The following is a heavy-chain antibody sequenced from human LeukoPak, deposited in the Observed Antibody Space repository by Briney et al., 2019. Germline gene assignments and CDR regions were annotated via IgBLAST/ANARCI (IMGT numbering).Heavy chain of an antibody. V-gene: IGHV3-15*01. CDR2: IKSKTDGGTT. CDR3: TTYITMVRGVIMTGDWFAP. Sequence: GGSVRLSCAASGFTFSNAWMSWVRQAPGKGLEGVGGIKSKTDGGTTDYAAHVKGRFTISRDDSKNTLYLQMNSLKTEDTAVYYCTTYITMVRGVIMTGDWFAPWGQGTLVTVSS. D-gene: IGHD3-10*01. J-gene: IGHJ5*02. CDR1: GFTFSNAW.